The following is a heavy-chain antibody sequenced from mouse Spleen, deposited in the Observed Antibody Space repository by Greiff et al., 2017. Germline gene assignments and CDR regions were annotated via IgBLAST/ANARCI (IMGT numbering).Heavy chain of an antibody. V-gene: IGHV1-81*01. CDR3: GLGLYFDY. CDR1: GYTFTSYG. J-gene: IGHJ2*01. Sequence: QVQLKESGAELARPGASVKLSCKASGYTFTSYGISWVKQRTGQGLEWIGEIYPRSGNTYYNEKFKGKATLTADKSSSTAYMELRSLTSEDSAVYFCGLGLYFDYWGQGTTLTVSS. D-gene: IGHD4-1*01. CDR2: IYPRSGNT.